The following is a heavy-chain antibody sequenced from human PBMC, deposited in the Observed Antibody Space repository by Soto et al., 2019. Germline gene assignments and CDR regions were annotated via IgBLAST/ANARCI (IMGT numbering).Heavy chain of an antibody. V-gene: IGHV4-30-4*01. CDR3: ARDFGQGGDLNYYYYGMDV. D-gene: IGHD3-16*01. CDR1: GGSISSGDYY. J-gene: IGHJ6*02. Sequence: QVQLQESGPGLVKPSQTLSLTCTVSGGSISSGDYYWSWIRQPPGKGLEWIGYIYYSGSTYYNPSLKSRVIIAVYTSKTQFSLKLSSVTAADTALYYCARDFGQGGDLNYYYYGMDVWGQGTTVTVSS. CDR2: IYYSGST.